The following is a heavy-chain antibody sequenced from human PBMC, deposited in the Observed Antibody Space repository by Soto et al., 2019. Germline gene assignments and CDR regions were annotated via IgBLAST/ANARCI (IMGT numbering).Heavy chain of an antibody. J-gene: IGHJ4*02. D-gene: IGHD5-18*01. CDR2: ISDDGSIK. CDR1: GFSFTTYA. V-gene: IGHV3-30-3*01. Sequence: VGSLRLSCAASGFSFTTYAMHWVRQAPGKGLEWVAVISDDGSIKYYADSVKGRFTISRDNSKNTFSLQMNSLRGDDTAVYFCARAIETAMDPCDYWGQGTLVTVSS. CDR3: ARAIETAMDPCDY.